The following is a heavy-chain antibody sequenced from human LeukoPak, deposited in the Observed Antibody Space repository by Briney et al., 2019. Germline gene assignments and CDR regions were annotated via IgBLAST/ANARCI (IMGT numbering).Heavy chain of an antibody. Sequence: GGSLRLSCVASGFTFSTYAMSWVRQAPGKGLEWVSGISGSGGRTYHADPVKGRFTISRDNSKNTLYLQMNSLRAEDTAVFYCAKLASIAVAGYFDYWGQGTLVTVSS. CDR2: ISGSGGRT. CDR3: AKLASIAVAGYFDY. D-gene: IGHD6-19*01. V-gene: IGHV3-23*01. CDR1: GFTFSTYA. J-gene: IGHJ4*02.